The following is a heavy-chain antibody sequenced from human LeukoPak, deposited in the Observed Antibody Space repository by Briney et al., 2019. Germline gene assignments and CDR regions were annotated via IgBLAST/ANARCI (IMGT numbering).Heavy chain of an antibody. CDR1: YY. CDR3: ASNDDSSGSTYY. Sequence: YYXXWIRQPXXXXLEWIGRIYTSGSTNYNPSLKSRVTMSVDTSKNQFSLKLSSVTAADTAVYYCASNDDSSGSTYYWGQGTLVTVSS. CDR2: IYTSGST. V-gene: IGHV4-4*07. D-gene: IGHD3-22*01. J-gene: IGHJ4*02.